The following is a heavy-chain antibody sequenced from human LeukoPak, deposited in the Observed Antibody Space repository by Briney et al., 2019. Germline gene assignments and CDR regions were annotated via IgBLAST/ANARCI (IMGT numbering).Heavy chain of an antibody. J-gene: IGHJ4*02. Sequence: GGSLRLSCAASGFIFSDHYMSWIRQAPGKGLEWVSYISISSSYTNYADSVKGRFTISRDNAKNSLYLQMNSLRAEDTAVYYSARGGGYSGYESSFPFDYWGQGTLVTVSS. D-gene: IGHD5-12*01. CDR3: ARGGGYSGYESSFPFDY. CDR2: ISISSSYT. V-gene: IGHV3-11*05. CDR1: GFIFSDHY.